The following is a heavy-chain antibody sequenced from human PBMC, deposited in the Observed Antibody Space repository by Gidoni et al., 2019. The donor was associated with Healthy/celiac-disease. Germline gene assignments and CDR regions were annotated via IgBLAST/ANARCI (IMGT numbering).Heavy chain of an antibody. Sequence: QVQLVESGGGVVQPGRSLRLSCAASGFTFSSYGMHWVRQAPGKGLEWVAVISYDGSNKYYADSVKGRFTISRDNSKNTLYLQMNSLRAEDTAVYYCAKDKGYCSGGSCYYYFDYWGQGTLVTVSS. CDR2: ISYDGSNK. V-gene: IGHV3-30*18. D-gene: IGHD2-15*01. J-gene: IGHJ4*02. CDR3: AKDKGYCSGGSCYYYFDY. CDR1: GFTFSSYG.